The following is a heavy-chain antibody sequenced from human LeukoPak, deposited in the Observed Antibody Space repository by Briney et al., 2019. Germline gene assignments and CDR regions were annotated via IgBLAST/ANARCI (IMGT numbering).Heavy chain of an antibody. V-gene: IGHV5-51*01. CDR2: IYPGDSDT. CDR1: GYSFTSYW. Sequence: GESLKISCKGSGYSFTSYWIGWVRQMPGKGLEWMGIIYPGDSDTRYSPSFQGQVTISADKSISTAYLQWSSLKASDTAMYYCARIRAYCGGDCYVPEYYFDYWGQGTLVTVSS. J-gene: IGHJ4*02. CDR3: ARIRAYCGGDCYVPEYYFDY. D-gene: IGHD2-21*02.